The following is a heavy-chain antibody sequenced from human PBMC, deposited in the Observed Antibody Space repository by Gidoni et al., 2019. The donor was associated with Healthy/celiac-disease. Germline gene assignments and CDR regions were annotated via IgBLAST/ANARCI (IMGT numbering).Heavy chain of an antibody. V-gene: IGHV4-34*01. D-gene: IGHD6-13*01. CDR3: ARWGRSWYPPGAFDI. J-gene: IGHJ3*02. Sequence: QVQLQQWGAGLLKPSETLSLTGAVYGGSFSGYYWSWIRQPPGKGLEWIGEIHHSGSTNYKPALKSRVTISVNTSKNQFSLKLSSVTAADTAVYYCARWGRSWYPPGAFDIWGQGTMVTVSS. CDR2: IHHSGST. CDR1: GGSFSGYY.